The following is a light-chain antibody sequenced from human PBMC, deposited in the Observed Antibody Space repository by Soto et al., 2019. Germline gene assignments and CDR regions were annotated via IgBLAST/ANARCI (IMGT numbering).Light chain of an antibody. J-gene: IGKJ2*03. V-gene: IGKV3-20*01. CDR3: QQYGSSPYS. Sequence: EIVLTQSPGALSLSPGERATLSCRASQSVSIDYLAWYQQKPGQAPRLLIYGINRRATGIPDRFSGSGSGTDFTLTISRLEPEDFAVYYCQQYGSSPYS. CDR2: GIN. CDR1: QSVSIDY.